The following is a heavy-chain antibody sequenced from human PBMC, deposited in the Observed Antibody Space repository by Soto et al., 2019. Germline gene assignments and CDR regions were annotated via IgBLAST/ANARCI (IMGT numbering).Heavy chain of an antibody. CDR1: GGSFSGYY. CDR3: ARAGTDTAFDY. Sequence: AETLSLTCAVYGGSFSGYYWSWIRQPPGKGLEWIGEINHSGSTNYNPSLKSRVTISVDTSKNQFSLKLSSVTAADTAVYYCARAGTDTAFDYWGQGTLVTVSS. V-gene: IGHV4-34*01. J-gene: IGHJ4*02. D-gene: IGHD5-18*01. CDR2: INHSGST.